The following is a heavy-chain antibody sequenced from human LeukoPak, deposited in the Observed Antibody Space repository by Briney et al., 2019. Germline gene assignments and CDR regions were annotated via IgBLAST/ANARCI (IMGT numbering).Heavy chain of an antibody. Sequence: SQTPSLTCTVSGGSISSGDYYWSWIRQPPGKGLEWIGYIYYSGSTYYNPSLKSRVTISVDTSKNQFSLKLSSVTAADTAVYYCASCRYFDWLLSPWFDHWGQGTLVTVSS. CDR3: ASCRYFDWLLSPWFDH. V-gene: IGHV4-30-4*01. CDR2: IYYSGST. D-gene: IGHD3-9*01. J-gene: IGHJ5*02. CDR1: GGSISSGDYY.